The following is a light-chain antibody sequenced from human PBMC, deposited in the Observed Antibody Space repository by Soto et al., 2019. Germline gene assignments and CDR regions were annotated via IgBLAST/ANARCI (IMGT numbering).Light chain of an antibody. J-gene: IGLJ2*01. CDR1: SGHRSYA. Sequence: QPVLTQSPSASASLVASVKRTCTLSSGHRSYAIAWHQQQPEKDPRYLMKLNSDGSHSKGDGIPDRFSGSSSGAERYLTISSLQSADEADYYCQTWGTGIQVFGGGTKVTVL. CDR2: LNSDGSH. CDR3: QTWGTGIQV. V-gene: IGLV4-69*01.